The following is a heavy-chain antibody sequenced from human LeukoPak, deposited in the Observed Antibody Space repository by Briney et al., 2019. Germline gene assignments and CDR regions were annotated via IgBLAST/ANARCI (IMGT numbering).Heavy chain of an antibody. D-gene: IGHD2-15*01. CDR2: IYYSGST. V-gene: IGHV4-59*01. CDR1: GGSISTYY. Sequence: SETLSLTCTVSGGSISTYYWSWIRQPPGKGLEWIGYIYYSGSTGYNPSLKSRVTISVDTSKNHFSLNLSSVTAADTALYYCARSAATPPYYQYYYMDVWGKGTTVTISS. CDR3: ARSAATPPYYQYYYMDV. J-gene: IGHJ6*03.